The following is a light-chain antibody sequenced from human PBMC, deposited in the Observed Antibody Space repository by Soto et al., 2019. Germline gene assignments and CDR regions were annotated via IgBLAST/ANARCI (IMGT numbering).Light chain of an antibody. CDR3: QQCRNWPLT. V-gene: IGKV3-15*01. CDR1: QNVYNN. J-gene: IGKJ4*01. Sequence: EIVMTQSPATLSVCPGEGATLSCKASQNVYNNLAWYQQRPGQPPRLLIYDASTRATGISARFSGSGYGTEFTLTISSLQSEDFAVYFCQQCRNWPLTFGGGTRWIS. CDR2: DAS.